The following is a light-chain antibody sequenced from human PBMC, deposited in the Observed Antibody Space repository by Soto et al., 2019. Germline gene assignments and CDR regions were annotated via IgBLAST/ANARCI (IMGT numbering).Light chain of an antibody. CDR2: HSS. CDR3: QHTYTTPIT. V-gene: IGKV1-39*01. Sequence: DIQMTQSPSALAAPVGDRVTITCRASQSISTYLNWYQQKPGKAPKLLIYHSSTLQSGVPSRFSGSGSGTDFTLTISSLQPEDFATYYCQHTYTTPITFGQGTRLEIK. J-gene: IGKJ5*01. CDR1: QSISTY.